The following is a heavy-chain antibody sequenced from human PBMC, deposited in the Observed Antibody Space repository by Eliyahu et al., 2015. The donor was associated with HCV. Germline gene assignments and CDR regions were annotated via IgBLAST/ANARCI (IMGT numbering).Heavy chain of an antibody. V-gene: IGHV1-18*04. J-gene: IGHJ4*02. Sequence: QVQLVQSGAEVKKPGASXKVSCKXSGYXFTSYGXSWVRQAPVQGLEWMGWXSAYNGNTNYAQKLXGRVTMTTDTSTSTAYMELRSLRSDDTAVYYCAGYLAYCGGDCYSQQFDYWGQGTLVTVSS. CDR1: GYXFTSYG. D-gene: IGHD2-21*02. CDR3: AGYLAYCGGDCYSQQFDY. CDR2: XSAYNGNT.